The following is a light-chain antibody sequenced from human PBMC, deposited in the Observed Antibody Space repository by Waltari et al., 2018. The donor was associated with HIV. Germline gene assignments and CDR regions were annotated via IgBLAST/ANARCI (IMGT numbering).Light chain of an antibody. CDR1: SSNIGSNT. V-gene: IGLV1-44*01. J-gene: IGLJ3*02. CDR2: SNN. CDR3: AAWDDSLNGPWV. Sequence: QSVLTQPPSASGTPGQRVTISCSGSSSNIGSNTVNWYQQLPGKAPELLIYSNNQRPSGVPDRFSGSKSGTSASLAISGLQSEDEADYYCAAWDDSLNGPWVFGGGTKLTVL.